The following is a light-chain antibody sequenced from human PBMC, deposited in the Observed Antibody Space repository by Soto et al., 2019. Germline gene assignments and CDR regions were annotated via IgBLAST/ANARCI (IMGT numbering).Light chain of an antibody. Sequence: EIVVTQAPRTLSLSPGERATPCCWLSQNVDSNYLAWYQQKPGQAPRIIIFGASGRATGIPDRFSGSGSGTDFTLTISRLEPEDFAVYYCQQYGSLSWTFGQGTKVDIK. J-gene: IGKJ1*01. CDR1: QNVDSNY. V-gene: IGKV3-20*01. CDR3: QQYGSLSWT. CDR2: GAS.